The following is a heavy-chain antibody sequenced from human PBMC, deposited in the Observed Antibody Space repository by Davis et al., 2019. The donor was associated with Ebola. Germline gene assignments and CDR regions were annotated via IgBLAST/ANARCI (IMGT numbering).Heavy chain of an antibody. CDR1: GFTFRSYA. J-gene: IGHJ4*02. CDR2: ISYDGSNK. Sequence: SCAASGFTFRSYAMHWVRQAPGTGLEWVAVISYDGSNKYYADSVKGRFTISRDNSKNTLYLQMNSLRAEDTAVYYCARALYCSGGSCLPERYWGQGTLVTVSS. V-gene: IGHV3-30-3*01. D-gene: IGHD2-15*01. CDR3: ARALYCSGGSCLPERY.